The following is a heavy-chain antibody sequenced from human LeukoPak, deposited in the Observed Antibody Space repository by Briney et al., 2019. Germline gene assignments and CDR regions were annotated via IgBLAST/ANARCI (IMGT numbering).Heavy chain of an antibody. J-gene: IGHJ4*02. CDR3: AKKRYGSGSYYPMGIDY. CDR1: GFTFSNCA. Sequence: PGGSLRLSCAASGFTFSNCAMSWVRQAPGRGLEWVSAISISGGDTYYVESVKGRFTISRDNSKNTLYLQMNSLRAEDTAVYYCAKKRYGSGSYYPMGIDYWGQGALVTVSS. D-gene: IGHD3-10*01. CDR2: ISISGGDT. V-gene: IGHV3-23*01.